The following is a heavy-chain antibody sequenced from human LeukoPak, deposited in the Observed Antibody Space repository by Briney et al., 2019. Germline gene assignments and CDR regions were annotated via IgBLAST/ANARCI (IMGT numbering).Heavy chain of an antibody. V-gene: IGHV3-23*01. CDR3: AKELRYGGVDY. D-gene: IGHD5-12*01. J-gene: IGHJ4*02. Sequence: QTGGSLRLSCAASGFTFSTYAMNWVRQAPGKGLEWVSSISGSGDSAYYADSVKGRFTISRDNSKNTLSLQINSLRAEDTALYYCAKELRYGGVDYWGQGTLGTVSS. CDR1: GFTFSTYA. CDR2: ISGSGDSA.